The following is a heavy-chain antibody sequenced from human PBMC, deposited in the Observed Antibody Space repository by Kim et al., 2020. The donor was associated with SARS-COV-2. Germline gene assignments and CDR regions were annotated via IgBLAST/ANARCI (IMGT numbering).Heavy chain of an antibody. Sequence: GGSMRLSCAASGFTFSSYWMSWVRQAPGKGLEWVANIKQDGSEKYYVDSVKGRFTISRDNAKNSLYLQMNSLRAEDTAVYYCARDLRYCSGGSCYSGAFDIWGQGTMVTVSS. V-gene: IGHV3-7*01. CDR3: ARDLRYCSGGSCYSGAFDI. J-gene: IGHJ3*02. CDR1: GFTFSSYW. D-gene: IGHD2-15*01. CDR2: IKQDGSEK.